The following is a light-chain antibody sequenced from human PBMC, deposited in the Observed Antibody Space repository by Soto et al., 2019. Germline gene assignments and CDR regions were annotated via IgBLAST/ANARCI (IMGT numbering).Light chain of an antibody. CDR1: QTVNRNY. CDR2: GVS. Sequence: EIVLTQSPGTLALSLGDVATLSCRASQTVNRNYLAWYHQKPGQPPRLLIYGVSNRATGVPDRFSGGGSGTEFTLTIVRLEPDDFGTYYCQQYIDSPRTFGQGTRVEVK. V-gene: IGKV3-20*01. J-gene: IGKJ1*01. CDR3: QQYIDSPRT.